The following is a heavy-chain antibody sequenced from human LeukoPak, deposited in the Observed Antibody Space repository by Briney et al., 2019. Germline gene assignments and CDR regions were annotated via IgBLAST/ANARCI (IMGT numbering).Heavy chain of an antibody. CDR3: ARERRITIFGVVIYYYYYMDV. CDR1: GGTFSSYA. V-gene: IGHV1-69*05. D-gene: IGHD3-3*01. CDR2: IIPIFGTA. Sequence: ASVKVSCKASGGTFSSYAISWVRQAPGQGLEWMGRIIPIFGTANYAQKFQGRVTITTDEPTSTAYMELSSLRSEDTAVYYCARERRITIFGVVIYYYYYMDVWGKGTTVTVSS. J-gene: IGHJ6*03.